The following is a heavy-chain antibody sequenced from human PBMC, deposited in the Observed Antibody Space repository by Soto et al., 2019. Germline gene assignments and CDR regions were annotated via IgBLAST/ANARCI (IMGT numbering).Heavy chain of an antibody. J-gene: IGHJ4*02. D-gene: IGHD2-21*01. Sequence: QVQLQESGPGLVKPSETLSLTCVVSGGSINSSYWWNWVRQPPGKGLEWIGEISHGGSTNFNPSLXTWXAISVDKSKNQWSLKLDSVTAADPAVYYCAREVSGIPAFDYWGQGTLVTVSS. CDR3: AREVSGIPAFDY. CDR1: GGSINSSYW. V-gene: IGHV4-4*02. CDR2: ISHGGST.